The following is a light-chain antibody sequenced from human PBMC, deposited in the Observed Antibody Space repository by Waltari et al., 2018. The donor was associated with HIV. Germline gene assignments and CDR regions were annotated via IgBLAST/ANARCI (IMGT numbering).Light chain of an antibody. CDR3: AAWDDSLSGLV. V-gene: IGLV1-47*01. CDR2: RNN. CDR1: SSNIGGNY. Sequence: QSVLTPPPSASGTPGQRVTIPRSGSSSNIGGNYVSWYQQLPGTAPKLLIYRNNRRPSGVPDRFSGSKSGTSASLAISGLRSEDEADYYCAAWDDSLSGLVFGGGTKLTVL. J-gene: IGLJ3*02.